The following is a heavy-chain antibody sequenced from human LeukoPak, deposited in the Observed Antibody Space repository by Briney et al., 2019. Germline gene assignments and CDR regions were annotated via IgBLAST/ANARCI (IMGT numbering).Heavy chain of an antibody. CDR3: ARNNRGYSYGNAFDF. CDR1: GFTFSSYW. Sequence: GGSLRLSCAASGFTFSSYWMHWVRQAPGKGLVWVSRINSDGSSTSYADSVKGRFTISRDNAKNTLYLQMNSLRAEDTAVYYCARNNRGYSYGNAFDFWGQGTMVTVSS. V-gene: IGHV3-74*01. D-gene: IGHD5-18*01. CDR2: INSDGSST. J-gene: IGHJ3*01.